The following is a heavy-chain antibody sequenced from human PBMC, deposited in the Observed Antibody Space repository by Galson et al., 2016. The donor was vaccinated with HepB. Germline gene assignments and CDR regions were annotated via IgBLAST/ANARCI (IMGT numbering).Heavy chain of an antibody. J-gene: IGHJ5*01. Sequence: SLRLSCAASGFTFSTSAMHWVRQAPGKGLEWVAVISYDGSNKYYGESVKARFTISRDNSKNTVYLLMNSLRGDDTAVYYCAKAGDNFDWFDSWVQGTLVTFSS. CDR1: GFTFSTSA. V-gene: IGHV3-30*18. CDR3: AKAGDNFDWFDS. CDR2: ISYDGSNK. D-gene: IGHD4-17*01.